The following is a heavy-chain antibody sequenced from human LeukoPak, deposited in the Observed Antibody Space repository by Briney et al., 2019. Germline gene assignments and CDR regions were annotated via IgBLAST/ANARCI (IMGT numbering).Heavy chain of an antibody. CDR1: GESFSGYY. J-gene: IGHJ4*02. CDR3: ASYYHDSSGYYQYYFDS. Sequence: SETLSLTCAVYGESFSGYYWTWIRQPPGKGLEWIGEINDSGRTSCNPSLKSRVTISVDTSKNQFSLKLRSVAAADTAVYYCASYYHDSSGYYQYYFDSWGQGTLVTVSS. D-gene: IGHD3-22*01. CDR2: INDSGRT. V-gene: IGHV4-34*01.